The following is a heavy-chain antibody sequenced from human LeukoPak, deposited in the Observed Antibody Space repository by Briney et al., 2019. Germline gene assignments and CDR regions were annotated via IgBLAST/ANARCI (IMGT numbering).Heavy chain of an antibody. CDR1: GFTFSSYA. CDR3: ARDLGGPDWYFDL. V-gene: IGHV3-64*01. Sequence: GGSLRVSCAASGFTFSSYAMHWVRQAPGKGLEYVSAISSNGGSTYYANSVKGRFTISRDTSKNTLYLQMGSLRAEDMAVYYCARDLGGPDWYFDLWGRGTLVTVSS. J-gene: IGHJ2*01. CDR2: ISSNGGST. D-gene: IGHD4-23*01.